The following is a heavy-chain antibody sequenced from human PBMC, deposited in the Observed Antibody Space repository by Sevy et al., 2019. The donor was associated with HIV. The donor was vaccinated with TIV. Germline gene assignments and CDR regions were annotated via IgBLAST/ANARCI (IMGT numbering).Heavy chain of an antibody. Sequence: ASVKVSCKASGYTFTGYYMHWVRQAPGQGLEWMGRINPNSGGTNYAQKFQGRVTMTRDTSISTAYMELGRLRSDDTAVYYCARQYCSSTSCYALYYYYGMDVWGQGTTVTVSS. J-gene: IGHJ6*02. CDR1: GYTFTGYY. V-gene: IGHV1-2*06. CDR3: ARQYCSSTSCYALYYYYGMDV. D-gene: IGHD2-2*01. CDR2: INPNSGGT.